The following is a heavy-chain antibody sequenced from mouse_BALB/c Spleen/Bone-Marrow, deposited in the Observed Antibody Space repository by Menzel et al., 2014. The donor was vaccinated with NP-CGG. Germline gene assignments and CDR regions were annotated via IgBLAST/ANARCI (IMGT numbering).Heavy chain of an antibody. Sequence: EVMLVESGGGLVQPGGSLKLSCAASGFDFSRYWMGWVRQAPGRGLKWIGEINPDSSTINYTPSLKDKFIISRDNAKNALYLRMSKVRSEDTALYYCARLGYYGMMAYWGQGTSVTVSS. J-gene: IGHJ4*01. V-gene: IGHV4-1*02. D-gene: IGHD1-1*01. CDR1: GFDFSRYW. CDR3: ARLGYYGMMAY. CDR2: INPDSSTI.